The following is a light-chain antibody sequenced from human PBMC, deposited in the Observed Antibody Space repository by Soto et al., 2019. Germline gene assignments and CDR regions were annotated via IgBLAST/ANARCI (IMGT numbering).Light chain of an antibody. CDR2: GAS. J-gene: IGKJ2*01. CDR1: LNIRSN. Sequence: EKVMTQSLATLSVSPGERATLSCRASLNIRSNLAWYQQKPGQAPRLLIFGASTRATGIPARFSGNGTGTEFTLTISSLQSEDFAVYYCHQYDNWPPHTFGQGTKLEMK. V-gene: IGKV3-15*01. CDR3: HQYDNWPPHT.